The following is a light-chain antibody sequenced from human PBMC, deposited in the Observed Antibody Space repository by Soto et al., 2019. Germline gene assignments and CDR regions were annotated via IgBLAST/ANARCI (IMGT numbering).Light chain of an antibody. J-gene: IGKJ4*01. CDR1: QSVSSN. Sequence: EIALTQSPATLSLSPGERATLSCRASQSVSSNLAWYQQKPGQAPRLLIYDASNRATGIPARFSGSGSGTDFTLTISSLEPEDFAVYYCLQRSYWPLTFGGGTKVDIK. CDR2: DAS. V-gene: IGKV3-11*01. CDR3: LQRSYWPLT.